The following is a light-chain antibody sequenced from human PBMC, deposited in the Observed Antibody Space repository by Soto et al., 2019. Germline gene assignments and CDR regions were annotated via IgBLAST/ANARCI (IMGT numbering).Light chain of an antibody. CDR3: QQSYITPPFT. CDR1: QSVSSY. J-gene: IGKJ3*01. Sequence: EIVLTQSPATLSLSPGERATLSCRASQSVSSYLAWYQQRPGQAPRLLIYDASNRATGIPARFSGSGSGTDFTLTISSLEPEDFATYFCQQSYITPPFTFGPGTKVDIK. CDR2: DAS. V-gene: IGKV3-11*01.